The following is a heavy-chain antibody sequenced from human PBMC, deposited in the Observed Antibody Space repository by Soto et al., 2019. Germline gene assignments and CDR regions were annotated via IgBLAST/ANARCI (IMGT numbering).Heavy chain of an antibody. D-gene: IGHD4-17*01. CDR3: ARLRTVTTQSFEDWFDP. CDR2: IYYSGST. CDR1: GGSISSSSYY. J-gene: IGHJ5*02. Sequence: PSETLSLTCTVSGGSISSSSYYWGWIRQPPGKGLEWIGSIYYSGSTYYNPSLKSRVTISVDTSKNQFSLKLSSVTAADTAVYYCARLRTVTTQSFEDWFDPWGQGTLVTVSS. V-gene: IGHV4-39*01.